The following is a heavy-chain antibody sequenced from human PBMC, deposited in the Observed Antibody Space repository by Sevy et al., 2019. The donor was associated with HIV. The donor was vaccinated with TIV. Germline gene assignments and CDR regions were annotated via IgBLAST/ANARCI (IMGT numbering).Heavy chain of an antibody. CDR1: GFTFNNYW. Sequence: GGSLRLSCAASGFTFNNYWMTWVRQAPGKGLEWVANIKQDGSDKYYMESVKGRFNISRDNTKNSLYLQLNSLRAEDMAVYYCARSCDYWGQMGYWGQGTLVTVSS. J-gene: IGHJ4*02. CDR3: ARSCDYWGQMGY. D-gene: IGHD7-27*01. V-gene: IGHV3-7*03. CDR2: IKQDGSDK.